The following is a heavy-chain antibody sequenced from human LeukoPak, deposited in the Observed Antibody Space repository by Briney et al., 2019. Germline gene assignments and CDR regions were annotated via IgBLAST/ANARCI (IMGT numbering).Heavy chain of an antibody. CDR3: ARDLGSGNTMVRGVPDAFDI. CDR1: GFTFSSYW. J-gene: IGHJ3*02. D-gene: IGHD3-10*01. V-gene: IGHV3-74*01. CDR2: INSDGSST. Sequence: GGSLRLSCAASGFTFSSYWMHWVRQAPGKGLVWVSRINSDGSSTSYADSVKGRFTISRDNAKNTLYLQMNSLRAEDTAVYYCARDLGSGNTMVRGVPDAFDIWGQGTMVTVSS.